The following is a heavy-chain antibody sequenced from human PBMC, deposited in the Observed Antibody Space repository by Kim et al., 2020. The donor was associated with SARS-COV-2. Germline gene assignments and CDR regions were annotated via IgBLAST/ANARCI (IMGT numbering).Heavy chain of an antibody. Sequence: ASVKVSCKACGYMFTSYGFSWVRQAPGQGLEWLGWISARDGNTKYGQKVQGRVIMTTDTSTNTAYMELWSLRSDDPAMYYCARGAYGDVSFYYWGQGTLV. V-gene: IGHV1-18*04. CDR1: GYMFTSYG. CDR2: ISARDGNT. CDR3: ARGAYGDVSFYY. D-gene: IGHD4-17*01. J-gene: IGHJ4*02.